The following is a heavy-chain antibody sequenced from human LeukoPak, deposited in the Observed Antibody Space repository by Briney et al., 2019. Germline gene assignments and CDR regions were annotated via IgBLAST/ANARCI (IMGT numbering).Heavy chain of an antibody. CDR2: SGGAT. D-gene: IGHD7-27*01. V-gene: IGHV3-64D*09. CDR1: GFTLSSYS. Sequence: SEGSLRLSCSASGFTLSSYSMHWVRQAPGKGLEYVSTSGGATYYADSVKGRFTISRDNAKNTLYLQMSSLRAEDTAVYYCIKDRTGTYSFDYWGQGTLVTVSS. CDR3: IKDRTGTYSFDY. J-gene: IGHJ4*02.